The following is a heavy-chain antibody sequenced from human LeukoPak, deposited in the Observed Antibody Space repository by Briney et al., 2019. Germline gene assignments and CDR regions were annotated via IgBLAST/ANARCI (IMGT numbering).Heavy chain of an antibody. V-gene: IGHV3-49*04. CDR3: TRAYYYDSSAYYRDYFDY. CDR1: GFTFGDYA. CDR2: IRSNTYSGAA. D-gene: IGHD3-22*01. Sequence: GGSLRLSCSASGFTFGDYAMTWARQAPGKGLEWVGLIRSNTYSGAAEYAASVKGRFTISRDDSKSIAYLQMNSLKTEDTAVYYCTRAYYYDSSAYYRDYFDYWGQGTLVTVSS. J-gene: IGHJ4*02.